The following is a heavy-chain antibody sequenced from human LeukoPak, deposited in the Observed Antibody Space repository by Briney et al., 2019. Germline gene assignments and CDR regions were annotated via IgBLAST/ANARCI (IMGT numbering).Heavy chain of an antibody. CDR3: ARATRWFGEIPYYFDY. J-gene: IGHJ4*02. V-gene: IGHV1-69*13. CDR2: IIPIFGTA. Sequence: ASVKVSCKASGGTFSSYAISWVRQAPGQGLEWMGGIIPIFGTANYAQKFQGRVTITADESTSTAYTELSSLRSEDTAVYYCARATRWFGEIPYYFDYWGQGTLVTVSS. D-gene: IGHD3-10*01. CDR1: GGTFSSYA.